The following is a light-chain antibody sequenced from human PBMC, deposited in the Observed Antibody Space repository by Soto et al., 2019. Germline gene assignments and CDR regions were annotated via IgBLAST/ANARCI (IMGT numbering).Light chain of an antibody. CDR3: QSYDSSLSAVI. V-gene: IGLV1-40*01. CDR1: SSNIGAAYG. J-gene: IGLJ2*01. CDR2: GNI. Sequence: QAVVTQPPSVSGAPGQRVTVSCTGSSSNIGAAYGVQWYQQLPGTAPKLLIYGNINRPSGVPDRFSGFKSGTSASLAITGLQAEDEADYYCQSYDSSLSAVIFGGGTQLTVL.